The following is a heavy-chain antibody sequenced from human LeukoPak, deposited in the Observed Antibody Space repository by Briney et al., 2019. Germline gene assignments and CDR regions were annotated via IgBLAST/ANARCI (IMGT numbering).Heavy chain of an antibody. V-gene: IGHV4-34*01. J-gene: IGHJ4*02. CDR2: INHSGST. CDR3: ARGLWGYGGNSVDY. D-gene: IGHD4-23*01. Sequence: PSETLSLTCAVYGGSFSGYYWSWIRQPPGKGLEWIGEINHSGSTNYNPSLKSRVTISVDTSKNQFSLKLSSVTAADTAVYYCARGLWGYGGNSVDYWGQGTLVTVSS. CDR1: GGSFSGYY.